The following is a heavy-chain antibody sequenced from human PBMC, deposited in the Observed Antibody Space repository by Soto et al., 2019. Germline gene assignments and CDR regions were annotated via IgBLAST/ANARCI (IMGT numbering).Heavy chain of an antibody. CDR2: IDPSDSYT. J-gene: IGHJ6*03. D-gene: IGHD2-2*01. Sequence: PGESLKISCKGSGYSFTSYWISWVRQMPGKGLEWMGRIDPSDSYTNYSPSFQGHVTISADKSISTAYLQWSSLKASDTAMYYCASHDIVVVPAAGYYYYMDVWGKGTTVTVSS. CDR3: ASHDIVVVPAAGYYYYMDV. CDR1: GYSFTSYW. V-gene: IGHV5-10-1*01.